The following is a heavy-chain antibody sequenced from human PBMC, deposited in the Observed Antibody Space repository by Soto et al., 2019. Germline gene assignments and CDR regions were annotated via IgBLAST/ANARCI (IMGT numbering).Heavy chain of an antibody. D-gene: IGHD6-13*01. J-gene: IGHJ6*02. Sequence: SVKVSCKASGGTFSSYAISWVRQAPGQGLEWMGGIIPIFGTANYAQKFQGRVTITADKSTSTAYMELSSLRSEDTAVYYCARDQKAEQQLVRSYYYGMDVWGQGTTVTVS. CDR1: GGTFSSYA. V-gene: IGHV1-69*06. CDR2: IIPIFGTA. CDR3: ARDQKAEQQLVRSYYYGMDV.